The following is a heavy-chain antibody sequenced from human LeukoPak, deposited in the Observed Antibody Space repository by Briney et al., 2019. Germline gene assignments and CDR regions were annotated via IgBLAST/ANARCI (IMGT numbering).Heavy chain of an antibody. CDR1: GYTFTGYY. D-gene: IGHD1-26*01. V-gene: IGHV1-2*04. CDR2: INPNSGGT. J-gene: IGHJ3*02. Sequence: ASVKVSCKASGYTFTGYYMHWVRQAPGQGLEWMGWINPNSGGTNYAQKFQGWVTMTTDTSTSTAYMELRSLRSDDTAVYYCAREREWSGSHEAFDIWGQGTMVTVSS. CDR3: AREREWSGSHEAFDI.